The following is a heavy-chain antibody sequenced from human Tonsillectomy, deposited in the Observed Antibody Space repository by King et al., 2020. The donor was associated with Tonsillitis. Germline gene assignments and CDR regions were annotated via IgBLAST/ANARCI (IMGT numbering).Heavy chain of an antibody. D-gene: IGHD3-10*01. Sequence: VQLQQWGAGLLKPSETLSLTCAVYGGSFSGYYWSWIRQPPGKGLEWIGEINHSGSTNYNPSLKSRVTISVDTSKNQFSLKLSSVTAADTAVYYCARGVYGSGPHGYWGQGTLVTVSS. CDR2: INHSGST. CDR3: ARGVYGSGPHGY. V-gene: IGHV4-34*01. J-gene: IGHJ4*02. CDR1: GGSFSGYY.